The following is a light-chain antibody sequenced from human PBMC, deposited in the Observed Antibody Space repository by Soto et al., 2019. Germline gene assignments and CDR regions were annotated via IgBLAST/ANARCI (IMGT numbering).Light chain of an antibody. CDR2: AAF. J-gene: IGKJ5*01. Sequence: DIQMTQSPSSLSAYVGDRVTITCQASQDIDKYLNWYQQKPGNAPKLLIYAAFILQSGVPSRFSGYGSGTDFTLSISSLQPEDFATYYCQQADSFPITFGQGTRLEIK. CDR1: QDIDKY. V-gene: IGKV1-12*01. CDR3: QQADSFPIT.